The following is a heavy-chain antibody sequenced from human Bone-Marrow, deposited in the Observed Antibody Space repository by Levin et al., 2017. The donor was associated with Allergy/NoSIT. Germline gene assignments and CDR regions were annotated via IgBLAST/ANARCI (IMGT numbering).Heavy chain of an antibody. J-gene: IGHJ2*01. CDR2: ISSGSGTA. CDR1: GFSFHTYN. Sequence: GSLRLSCAASGFSFHTYNMHWVRQAPGKGLECISYISSGSGTADYADEVKGRFTISRDNANNSMYLQMNSLRAEDTAVYYCARETTYYFDTGGDLRAGWYFDLWGRGTLVTVSS. D-gene: IGHD3-22*01. CDR3: ARETTYYFDTGGDLRAGWYFDL. V-gene: IGHV3-48*01.